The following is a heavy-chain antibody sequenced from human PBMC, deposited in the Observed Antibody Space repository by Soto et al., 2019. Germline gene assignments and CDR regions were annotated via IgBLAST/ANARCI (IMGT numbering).Heavy chain of an antibody. V-gene: IGHV4-31*03. CDR3: ASDVASGGGVFRLDP. Sequence: LSLTCTVSGGSISSGGYYWSWIRQHPGKGLEWIGYIYYSGSTYYNPSLKSRVTISVDTSKNQFSLKLSSVTAADTAVYYCASDVASGGGVFRLDPWGQGTLVTVSS. J-gene: IGHJ5*02. CDR1: GGSISSGGYY. CDR2: IYYSGST. D-gene: IGHD2-21*01.